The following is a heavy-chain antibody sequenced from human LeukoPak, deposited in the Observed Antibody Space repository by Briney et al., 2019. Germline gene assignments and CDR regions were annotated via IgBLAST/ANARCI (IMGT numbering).Heavy chain of an antibody. CDR1: GGSFSGYY. J-gene: IGHJ5*02. D-gene: IGHD1-26*01. CDR2: INHSGST. Sequence: SETLSLTCAVYGGSFSGYYWSWIRQPPGKGLEWIGEINHSGSTNYNPSLKSRVTISVDTSKNQFSLKLSSVTAADTAVYYCARESVGATIWFDPWGQGTLVTVSS. V-gene: IGHV4-34*01. CDR3: ARESVGATIWFDP.